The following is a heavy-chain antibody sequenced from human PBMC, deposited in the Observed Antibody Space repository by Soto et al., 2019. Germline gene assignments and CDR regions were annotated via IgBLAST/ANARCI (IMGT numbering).Heavy chain of an antibody. CDR1: GFAFSTYT. CDR2: ISSTGRTI. J-gene: IGHJ1*01. D-gene: IGHD4-17*01. Sequence: LRLSCAAAGFAFSTYTMSGDRQAPGKGLEWLSYISSTGRTIHYANSVRGRFTISRDNAKKSLYLKMNSLRGEDTAVSYCATGDYAAHAGTAYRGQGIFVTVSS. V-gene: IGHV3-48*03. CDR3: ATGDYAAHAGTAY.